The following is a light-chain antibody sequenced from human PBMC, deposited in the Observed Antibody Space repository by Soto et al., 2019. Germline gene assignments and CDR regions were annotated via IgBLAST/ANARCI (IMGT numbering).Light chain of an antibody. CDR2: GAS. CDR1: QSVSSSY. V-gene: IGKV3-20*01. J-gene: IGKJ1*01. CDR3: QQYGSSGT. Sequence: IVLTQSPGTLSLSPWERATLSCRASQSVSSSYLAWYQQKPGQAPRLLLYGASSRATVIPDRFSGSGSRTYFPLTISRLEPEDFADYYCQQYGSSGTFGQGTKVDIK.